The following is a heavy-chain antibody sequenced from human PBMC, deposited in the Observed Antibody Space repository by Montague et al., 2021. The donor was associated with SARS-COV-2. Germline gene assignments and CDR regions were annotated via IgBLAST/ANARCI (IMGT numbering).Heavy chain of an antibody. CDR3: ARGIAGTYCGGDCYNNWFDP. D-gene: IGHD2-21*02. J-gene: IGHJ5*02. CDR1: GGSISSYY. Sequence: SETLSLTCTVSGGSISSYYWSWIRQPPGKGLEWIGYIYYSGSTNYNPSXXSRVTISVDTSKNQFSLKLSSVTAADTAVYYCARGIAGTYCGGDCYNNWFDPWGQGTRVTVSS. V-gene: IGHV4-59*01. CDR2: IYYSGST.